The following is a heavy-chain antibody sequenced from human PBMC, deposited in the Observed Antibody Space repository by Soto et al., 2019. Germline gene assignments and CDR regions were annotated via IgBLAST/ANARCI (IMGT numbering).Heavy chain of an antibody. J-gene: IGHJ4*02. CDR1: GYSLGSGSW. D-gene: IGHD4-17*01. Sequence: SEILSVTSTFAGYSLGSGSWLIWVRKSPGKGLQWIGEIYHSGNTRNNPSLKSRVTMSVDKSNNQFSLNLMSVTAADTAIYYCARDNYGGMLDFWGPGNLVT. CDR2: IYHSGNT. CDR3: ARDNYGGMLDF. V-gene: IGHV4-4*02.